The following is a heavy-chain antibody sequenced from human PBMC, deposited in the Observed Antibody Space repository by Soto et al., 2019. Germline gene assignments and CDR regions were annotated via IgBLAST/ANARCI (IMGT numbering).Heavy chain of an antibody. CDR1: GDHLRNAAYS. CDR2: IFYTGSS. J-gene: IGHJ4*02. D-gene: IGHD3-10*01. CDR3: ASGTGTMARAVPLD. Sequence: QGQLHESGPGLVKPSQTLSRTCTFSGDHLRNAAYSWRRIRQRPGKGLEWIWYIFYTGSSYYNPSLRSRVSMSVDTSKNLFSLNVDSGSAADTAVYYCASGTGTMARAVPLDWGQGTLITVSS. V-gene: IGHV4-30-4*01.